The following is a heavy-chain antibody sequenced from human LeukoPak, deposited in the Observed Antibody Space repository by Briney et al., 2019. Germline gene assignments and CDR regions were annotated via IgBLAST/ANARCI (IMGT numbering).Heavy chain of an antibody. Sequence: GGSLRLSCVASGFTFSDYAMHWVRQAPGKGLEWVAVISYDGNNRYHADSVKDRFAIFRDNSKNTLYLQMSSLRPEDTAVYFCASGGPLFMVTFGGVDYCGQGTLVTVSS. CDR3: ASGGPLFMVTFGGVDY. J-gene: IGHJ4*02. CDR1: GFTFSDYA. CDR2: ISYDGNNR. V-gene: IGHV3-30*09. D-gene: IGHD3-16*01.